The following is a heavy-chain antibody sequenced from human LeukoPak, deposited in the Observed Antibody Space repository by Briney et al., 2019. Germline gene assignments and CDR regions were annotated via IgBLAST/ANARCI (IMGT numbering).Heavy chain of an antibody. V-gene: IGHV1-69*04. D-gene: IGHD3-22*01. CDR1: GGTFSSYA. CDR3: ARVDSYYYDSSGREAY. CDR2: IIPILGIA. J-gene: IGHJ4*02. Sequence: GSSVKVSCKASGGTFSSYAISWVRQAPGQVLEWMGRIIPILGIANYAQKFQGRVTITADKSTSTAYMELSSLRSEDTAVYYCARVDSYYYDSSGREAYWGQGTLVTVSS.